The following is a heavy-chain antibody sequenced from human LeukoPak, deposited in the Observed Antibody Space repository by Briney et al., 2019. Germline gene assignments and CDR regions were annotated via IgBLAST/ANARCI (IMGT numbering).Heavy chain of an antibody. CDR1: GGSISSGDYY. Sequence: SETLSLTCTVSGGSISSGDYYWSWIRQPPGKGLEWIGYIYYSGGTYYNPSLKSRVTVSVDTSKNQFSLKLSSVTAADTAVYYCAREWYYYDSSGPGWFDPWGQGTLVTVSS. V-gene: IGHV4-30-4*08. CDR3: AREWYYYDSSGPGWFDP. CDR2: IYYSGGT. J-gene: IGHJ5*02. D-gene: IGHD3-22*01.